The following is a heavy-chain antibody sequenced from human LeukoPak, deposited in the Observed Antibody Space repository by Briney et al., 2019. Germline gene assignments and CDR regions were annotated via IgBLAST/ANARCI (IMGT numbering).Heavy chain of an antibody. V-gene: IGHV3-74*01. Sequence: GGSLTLSCAASGFTFSSYWMHWVRQSPGKGLVWVSRINSDGSSTDYADSVKGRFTISRDNAKNTLYLQINSLRAEDTAVYYCARDISVHYCSGGSCYPFYYYYGLDVWGQGSAVTVSS. CDR2: INSDGSST. J-gene: IGHJ6*02. D-gene: IGHD2-15*01. CDR3: ARDISVHYCSGGSCYPFYYYYGLDV. CDR1: GFTFSSYW.